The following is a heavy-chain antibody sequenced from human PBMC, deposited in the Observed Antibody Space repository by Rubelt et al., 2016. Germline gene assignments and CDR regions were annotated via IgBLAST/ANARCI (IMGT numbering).Heavy chain of an antibody. CDR1: GFTFSSYS. J-gene: IGHJ6*02. CDR2: ISSRSSTI. V-gene: IGHV3-48*02. CDR3: ARGGYCSGGSCYSVVYYGMDV. D-gene: IGHD2-15*01. Sequence: LSCAASGFTFSSYSINWVRQAPGKGLEWVSYISSRSSTIYYADSVKGRFTIPRDNAKNSLYLQMNSLRDEDTAVYYCARGGYCSGGSCYSVVYYGMDVWGQGTTVTVSS.